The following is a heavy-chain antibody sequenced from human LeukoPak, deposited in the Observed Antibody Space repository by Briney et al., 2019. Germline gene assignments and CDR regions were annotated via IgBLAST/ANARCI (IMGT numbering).Heavy chain of an antibody. D-gene: IGHD3-16*02. CDR1: GYTFTSYG. J-gene: IGHJ4*02. CDR2: ISAYNGNT. V-gene: IGHV1-18*01. Sequence: ASVKVSCKASGYTFTSYGISWVRQAPGQGLEWMGWISAYNGNTNYAQKPQGRVTMTTDTSTSTAYMELRSLRFDDTAVYYCARGPRSLRLGELSLFIYYWGQGTLVTVSS. CDR3: ARGPRSLRLGELSLFIYY.